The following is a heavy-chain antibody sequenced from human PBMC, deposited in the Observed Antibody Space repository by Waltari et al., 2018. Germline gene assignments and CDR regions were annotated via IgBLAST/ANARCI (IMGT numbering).Heavy chain of an antibody. Sequence: EVQLVESGGGMLRPGGSLRLSCAASGFTFNDYGMSWVRQVPGKGLEWVCGINWGGARTSDADSGMGRFTGSRDKAMNSLYLEMSSLRAEDTALYYCVREVFGSGWRESYFFDYWGQGTVVTVSS. V-gene: IGHV3-20*04. CDR2: INWGGART. CDR1: GFTFNDYG. CDR3: VREVFGSGWRESYFFDY. D-gene: IGHD6-19*01. J-gene: IGHJ4*02.